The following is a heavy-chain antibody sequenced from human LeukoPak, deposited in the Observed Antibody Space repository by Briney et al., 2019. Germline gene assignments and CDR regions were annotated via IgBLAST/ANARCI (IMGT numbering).Heavy chain of an antibody. Sequence: ASVKVSCKTSGYSFTAFYIHWVRQAPGQGLEWMGWIHPRSGETNYAYKFKGRVTMTRDTSISTVYMDLGSLGSGDTAVYYCARDGEYGTGSYYRGCFDYWGQGILVTVSS. CDR2: IHPRSGET. V-gene: IGHV1-2*02. J-gene: IGHJ4*02. CDR3: ARDGEYGTGSYYRGCFDY. CDR1: GYSFTAFY. D-gene: IGHD3-10*01.